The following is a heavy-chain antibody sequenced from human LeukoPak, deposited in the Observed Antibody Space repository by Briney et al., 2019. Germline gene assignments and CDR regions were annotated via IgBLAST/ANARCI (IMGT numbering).Heavy chain of an antibody. CDR3: ARGPGYCSGGSCSPYYFDY. CDR1: GGSFSGYY. D-gene: IGHD2-15*01. V-gene: IGHV4-34*01. J-gene: IGHJ4*02. CDR2: INHSGST. Sequence: SETLSLTCAVYGGSFSGYYWGWIRQPPGKGLEWIGEINHSGSTNYNPSLKSRVTISVDTSKNQFSLKLSSVTAADTAVYYCARGPGYCSGGSCSPYYFDYWGQGTLVTVSS.